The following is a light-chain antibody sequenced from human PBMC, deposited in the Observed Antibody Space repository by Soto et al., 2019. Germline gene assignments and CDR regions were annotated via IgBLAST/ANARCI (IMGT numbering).Light chain of an antibody. V-gene: IGKV1-5*03. CDR2: KAS. J-gene: IGKJ4*01. CDR1: QNINRW. CDR3: LQYNVYPLS. Sequence: DIQMTQSPSTLSASVGDRVTITCRARQNINRWLAWYQQRPGKAPNLLIHKASTLEVGVPSRFSGSGSGTEFTLNINSLQADDFAVYFCLQYNVYPLSFGGGTKVEIK.